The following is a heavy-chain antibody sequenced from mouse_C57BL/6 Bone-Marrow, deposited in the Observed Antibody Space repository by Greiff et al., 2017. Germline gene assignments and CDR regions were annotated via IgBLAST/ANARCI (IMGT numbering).Heavy chain of an antibody. CDR2: IDPSDSYT. Sequence: QVQLQQPGAELVMPGASVKLSCKASGYTFTSYWMHWVKQRPGQGLEWIGEIDPSDSYTNYNQKFKGKSTLTVDKSSSTAYMQLSSLTSEDSAVYYCARGKYGYDEGFAYWGQGTLVTVSA. CDR1: GYTFTSYW. J-gene: IGHJ3*01. CDR3: ARGKYGYDEGFAY. V-gene: IGHV1-69*01. D-gene: IGHD2-2*01.